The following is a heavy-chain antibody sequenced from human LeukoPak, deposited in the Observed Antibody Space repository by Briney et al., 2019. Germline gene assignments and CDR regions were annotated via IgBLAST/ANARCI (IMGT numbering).Heavy chain of an antibody. J-gene: IGHJ6*03. D-gene: IGHD1-26*01. Sequence: SQTLSLTCTVSGGSISSGGYYWSWIRQHPGKGLEWIGYIYTSGSTNYNPSLKSRVTISVDTSKNQFSLKLSSVTAADTAVYYCARLAGSYTTYYYYMDVWGKGTTVTVSS. V-gene: IGHV4-31*03. CDR3: ARLAGSYTTYYYYMDV. CDR2: IYTSGST. CDR1: GGSISSGGYY.